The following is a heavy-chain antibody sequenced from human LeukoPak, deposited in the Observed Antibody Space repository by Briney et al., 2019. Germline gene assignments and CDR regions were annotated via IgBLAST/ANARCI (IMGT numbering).Heavy chain of an antibody. J-gene: IGHJ4*02. D-gene: IGHD3-22*01. Sequence: SGATLVKPTQTLTLTCTFSGFSLSTTGVGVAWIRQPPGMALEWLAQAYWDEDKHYTPSLQSRLTFTKDTSRSQVVLTLNNLDPVDTATYYCARRPNDYDSGGFPKYYFDYWGQGALVT. CDR2: AYWDEDK. CDR1: GFSLSTTGVG. CDR3: ARRPNDYDSGGFPKYYFDY. V-gene: IGHV2-5*02.